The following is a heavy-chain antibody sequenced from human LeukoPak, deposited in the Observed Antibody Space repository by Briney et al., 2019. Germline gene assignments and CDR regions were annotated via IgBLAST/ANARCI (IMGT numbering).Heavy chain of an antibody. Sequence: GGSLRFSCAASGFTVSSNYMSRVRQAPGKGLEWVSVIYSGGSTYYADSVKGRFTISRDNSKNTLYLQMNSLRAEDTAVYYCARGNRIGYCSGGSSYSGAFDIWGQGTMVTVSS. CDR2: IYSGGST. J-gene: IGHJ3*02. D-gene: IGHD2-15*01. CDR3: ARGNRIGYCSGGSSYSGAFDI. CDR1: GFTVSSNY. V-gene: IGHV3-53*01.